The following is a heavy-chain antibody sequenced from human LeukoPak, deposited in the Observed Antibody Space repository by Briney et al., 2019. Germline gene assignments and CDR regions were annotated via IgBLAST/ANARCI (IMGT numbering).Heavy chain of an antibody. D-gene: IGHD6-13*01. CDR1: GDSVSSNSAA. CDR3: ARDSAYGYSSSWYWDY. J-gene: IGHJ4*02. CDR2: TYYRSKWYN. Sequence: SQTLSLTRAISGDSVSSNSAAWNWIRQSPSRGLEWLGRTYYRSKWYNDYAVSVKSRITINPDTSKNQFSLQLYSVTPEDTAVYYCARDSAYGYSSSWYWDYWGQGTLVTVSS. V-gene: IGHV6-1*01.